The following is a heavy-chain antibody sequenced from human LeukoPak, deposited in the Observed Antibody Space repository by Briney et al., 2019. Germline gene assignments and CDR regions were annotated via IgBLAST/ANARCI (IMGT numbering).Heavy chain of an antibody. D-gene: IGHD3-9*01. J-gene: IGHJ6*03. V-gene: IGHV3-23*01. CDR2: VSGSGYST. Sequence: GGSLRLSCAASGFTFNDYAMNWVRQAPGKGLEWVSAVSGSGYSTYYADSVKGLFTISRDNSKNTLYLQMNSLRAEDTAVYYCAKVPYYDILTRGYYYYYMDVWGEGTTVTVSS. CDR1: GFTFNDYA. CDR3: AKVPYYDILTRGYYYYYMDV.